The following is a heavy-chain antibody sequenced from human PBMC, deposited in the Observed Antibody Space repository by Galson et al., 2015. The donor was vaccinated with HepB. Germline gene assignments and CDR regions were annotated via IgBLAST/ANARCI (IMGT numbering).Heavy chain of an antibody. V-gene: IGHV3-11*06. D-gene: IGHD3-10*01. CDR2: ISSSSSYT. CDR3: ARDTDFYYYGSD. CDR1: GFTFSDYY. J-gene: IGHJ4*02. Sequence: SLRLSCAASGFTFSDYYMSWIRQAPGKGLEWVSYISSSSSYTNYADSVKGRFTISRDNAKNSLYLQMNSLRAEDTAVYYCARDTDFYYYGSDWGQGTLVTVSS.